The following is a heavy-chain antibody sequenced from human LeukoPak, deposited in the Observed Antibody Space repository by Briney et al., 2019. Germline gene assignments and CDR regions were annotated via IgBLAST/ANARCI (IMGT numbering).Heavy chain of an antibody. J-gene: IGHJ6*03. CDR3: ARGDVMAGSNYYFYYMDV. Sequence: SETLSLTCAVYGGSFSGYFWSWIRQPPGKGLEWIGETNHSGSTNYDPSLKSRVTISVDTSKNQFSLRLSSVTAADTAVYYCARGDVMAGSNYYFYYMDVWGKGTTVTVSS. CDR2: TNHSGST. CDR1: GGSFSGYF. V-gene: IGHV4-34*01. D-gene: IGHD6-19*01.